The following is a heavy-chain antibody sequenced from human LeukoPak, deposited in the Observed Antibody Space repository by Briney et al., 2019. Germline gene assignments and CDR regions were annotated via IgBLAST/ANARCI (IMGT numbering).Heavy chain of an antibody. CDR3: APKCSGCSCLGLQH. Sequence: ASVKVSCKVSGYTLTELSMHWVRQAPGKGLEWMGGFDPEDGETIYAQKFQGRVTMTEDTSTDTAYMELSSLKSEDTAVYYCAPKCSGCSCLGLQHWGQGTLVTVSS. CDR1: GYTLTELS. V-gene: IGHV1-24*01. CDR2: FDPEDGET. J-gene: IGHJ1*01. D-gene: IGHD2-15*01.